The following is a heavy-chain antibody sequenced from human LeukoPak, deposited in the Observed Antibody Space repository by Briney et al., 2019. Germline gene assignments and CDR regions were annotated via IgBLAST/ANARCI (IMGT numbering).Heavy chain of an antibody. J-gene: IGHJ4*02. CDR2: TRNKANSYTT. V-gene: IGHV3-72*01. CDR1: GFTFSSYA. D-gene: IGHD3-22*01. Sequence: GGSLRLSCAASGFTFSSYAMDWVRQAPGKGLEWVGRTRNKANSYTTEYAASVKGRFTISRDDSKNSLYLQMNSLKTEDTAVYYCARATYDSSGYSFDYWGQGTLVTVSS. CDR3: ARATYDSSGYSFDY.